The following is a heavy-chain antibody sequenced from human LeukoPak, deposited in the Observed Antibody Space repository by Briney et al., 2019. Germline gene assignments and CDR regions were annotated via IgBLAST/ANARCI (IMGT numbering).Heavy chain of an antibody. J-gene: IGHJ4*02. Sequence: SETLSLTCTVSGGSISSSSYYWSWIRQPPGKGLEWIGYIYYSGSTNYNPSLKSRVTISVDTSKNQFSLKLSSVTAADTAVYYCARHRAYCGGDCYYDYWGQGTLVTVSS. D-gene: IGHD2-21*02. V-gene: IGHV4-61*05. CDR1: GGSISSSSYY. CDR2: IYYSGST. CDR3: ARHRAYCGGDCYYDY.